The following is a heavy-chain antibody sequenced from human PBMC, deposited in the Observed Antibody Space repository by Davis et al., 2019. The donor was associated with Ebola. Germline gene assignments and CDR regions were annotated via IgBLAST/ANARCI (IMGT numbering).Heavy chain of an antibody. CDR2: ISSSSNYI. Sequence: GESLKISCAASGFTFSSYYMNWVRQAPGKGLEWVSSISSSSNYIYYADSMKGRFTISRDNAKNSLFLQMNSLRAEDTAVYYCARDPGAYFFDYWGQGILVTVSS. CDR1: GFTFSSYY. D-gene: IGHD3-16*01. V-gene: IGHV3-21*04. J-gene: IGHJ4*02. CDR3: ARDPGAYFFDY.